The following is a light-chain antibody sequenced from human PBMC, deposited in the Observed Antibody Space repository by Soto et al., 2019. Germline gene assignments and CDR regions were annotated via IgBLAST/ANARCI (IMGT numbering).Light chain of an antibody. V-gene: IGKV1-5*03. CDR3: QQYNSHLWT. CDR2: KAS. J-gene: IGKJ1*01. CDR1: QNINIW. Sequence: DIQMTQSPSTLSASVGDRVTITCRANQNINIWLAWYQQKPGKAPKLLIYKASSLESGVPSRFSGSGSGTEFTLAISSLQPDDFATYYCQQYNSHLWTFGQGTKVEIK.